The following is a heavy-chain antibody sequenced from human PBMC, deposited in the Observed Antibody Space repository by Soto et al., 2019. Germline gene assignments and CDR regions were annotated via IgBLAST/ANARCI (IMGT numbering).Heavy chain of an antibody. Sequence: SETLSLTCTISGGSISSYYWSWIRQTPGKGLEWIGYVYFSGSTNYNPSLKSRVLISIDTSRNQFSLKLNSVTAADTAVYYCARGAARPDYWGQGTLVTVSS. D-gene: IGHD6-6*01. CDR3: ARGAARPDY. V-gene: IGHV4-59*01. CDR2: VYFSGST. CDR1: GGSISSYY. J-gene: IGHJ4*02.